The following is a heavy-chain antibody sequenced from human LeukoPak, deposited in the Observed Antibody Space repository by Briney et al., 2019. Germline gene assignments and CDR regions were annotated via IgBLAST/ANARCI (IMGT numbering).Heavy chain of an antibody. Sequence: AGGTLRLSCAASGFTFSSYAMHWVRQAPGKGLEGVAVISYDGSNKYYADSVKGRFTISRDNSKNTLYLQMNSLRAEDTAVYYCARSMYCSSTSCYTGYFDYWGQGTLVTVS. CDR2: ISYDGSNK. V-gene: IGHV3-30-3*01. J-gene: IGHJ4*02. CDR1: GFTFSSYA. D-gene: IGHD2-2*02. CDR3: ARSMYCSSTSCYTGYFDY.